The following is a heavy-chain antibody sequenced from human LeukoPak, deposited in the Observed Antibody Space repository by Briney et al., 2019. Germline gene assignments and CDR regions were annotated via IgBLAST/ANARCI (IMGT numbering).Heavy chain of an antibody. Sequence: GESLKSSCKGSGYSFTSYWIGWVRQMPGKGLEWMGIIYPGDSETRYSPSFQGQVTISADKSISTAYLQWSSLKASDPAIYYCAKWLGSSWYYWGQGTLVTVSS. D-gene: IGHD6-13*01. CDR2: IYPGDSET. J-gene: IGHJ4*02. CDR1: GYSFTSYW. V-gene: IGHV5-51*01. CDR3: AKWLGSSWYY.